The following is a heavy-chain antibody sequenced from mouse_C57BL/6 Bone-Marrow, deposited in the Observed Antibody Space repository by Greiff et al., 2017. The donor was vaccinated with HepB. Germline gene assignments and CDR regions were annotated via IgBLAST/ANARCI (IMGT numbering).Heavy chain of an antibody. CDR1: GYTFTSYW. Sequence: QVQLQQPGAELVKPGASVKLSCKASGYTFTSYWMQWVKQRPGQGLEWIGEIDPSDSYTNYNQKFKGKATLTVDTSSSTAYMQLSSLTPEDSAVYYCARRQLAWFAYWGQGTLVTVSA. CDR2: IDPSDSYT. D-gene: IGHD3-2*01. CDR3: ARRQLAWFAY. V-gene: IGHV1-50*01. J-gene: IGHJ3*01.